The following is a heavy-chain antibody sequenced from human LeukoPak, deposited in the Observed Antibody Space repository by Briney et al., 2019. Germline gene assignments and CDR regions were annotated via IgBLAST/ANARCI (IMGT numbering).Heavy chain of an antibody. CDR3: ARRNGYYDSSGYYYGDY. J-gene: IGHJ4*02. D-gene: IGHD3-22*01. V-gene: IGHV3-66*02. CDR2: IYSGGNT. Sequence: PGGSLRLSCAASGFTVSSNYMSWVRQAPGKGLEWVSVIYSGGNTYYADSVKGRFTISRDNSKNTLYLQMNSLRAEDTAVYYCARRNGYYDSSGYYYGDYWGQGTLVTVSS. CDR1: GFTVSSNY.